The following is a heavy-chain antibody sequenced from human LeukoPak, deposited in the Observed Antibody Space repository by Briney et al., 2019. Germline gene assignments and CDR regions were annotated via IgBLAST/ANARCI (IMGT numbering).Heavy chain of an antibody. D-gene: IGHD3-3*01. CDR2: ISGSGGST. CDR3: AKGGIDFWSGYYFSY. J-gene: IGHJ4*02. V-gene: IGHV3-23*01. Sequence: PGGSLRLSCAASGFTFSSYAMSWVRQAPGTGREWVSAISGSGGSTYYADSVKGRFTVSRDNSKNTLYLQMNSLRAEDTAVYYCAKGGIDFWSGYYFSYWGQGTLVTVSS. CDR1: GFTFSSYA.